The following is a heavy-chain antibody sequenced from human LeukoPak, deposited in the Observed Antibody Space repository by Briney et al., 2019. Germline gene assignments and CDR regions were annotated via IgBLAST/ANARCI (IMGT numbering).Heavy chain of an antibody. CDR2: ISGSGSST. J-gene: IGHJ4*02. CDR1: GFTFSSYA. CDR3: AKDFDAYYYDSSGYPAY. Sequence: PGGSLRLSCAASGFTFSSYAMSWVRQAPGKGLEWVSAISGSGSSTYYADSVKGRFTISRDNSKNTRYRQMNSLRAEDTAVYYCAKDFDAYYYDSSGYPAYWGQGTLVTVSS. D-gene: IGHD3-22*01. V-gene: IGHV3-23*01.